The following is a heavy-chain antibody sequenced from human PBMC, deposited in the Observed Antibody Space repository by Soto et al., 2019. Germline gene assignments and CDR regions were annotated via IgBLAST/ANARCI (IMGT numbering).Heavy chain of an antibody. J-gene: IGHJ6*02. CDR1: GFTFSNYA. D-gene: IGHD6-13*01. Sequence: QVQLVESGGCVVQPGRSLRLSCAASGFTFSNYAMHWVRQAPGKGLEWVAVISYDGGNKYYADSVKGRLTISRDNSKNTLYLQMNSLRAEDTAVYYCARNTWQQPRDYYYGMDVWGQGTPVTVSS. V-gene: IGHV3-30-3*01. CDR3: ARNTWQQPRDYYYGMDV. CDR2: ISYDGGNK.